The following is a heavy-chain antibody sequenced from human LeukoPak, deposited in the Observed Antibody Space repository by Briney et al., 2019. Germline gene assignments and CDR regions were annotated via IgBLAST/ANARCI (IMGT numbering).Heavy chain of an antibody. D-gene: IGHD2-15*01. Sequence: GGSLRLFCAASGFTFSLYYMTWVRQAPGKGLEWVSSISSSCSYILCADSVKRRFTISRDNAKNALYLQMNSLRAEDSAVYYCARYPLSYSDYYMDVWGTGTTVTVSS. J-gene: IGHJ6*03. V-gene: IGHV3-21*01. CDR2: ISSSCSYI. CDR3: ARYPLSYSDYYMDV. CDR1: GFTFSLYY.